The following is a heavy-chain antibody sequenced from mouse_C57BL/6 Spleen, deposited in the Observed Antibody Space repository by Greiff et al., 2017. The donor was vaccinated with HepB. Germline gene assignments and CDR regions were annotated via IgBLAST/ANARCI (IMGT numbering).Heavy chain of an antibody. V-gene: IGHV1-80*01. J-gene: IGHJ4*01. CDR3: ASYGYDDAMDY. D-gene: IGHD2-2*01. Sequence: QVQLQQSGAELVKPGASVKISCKASGYAFSSYWMNWVKQRPGKGLEWIGQIYPGDGDTNYNGKFKGKATLTADKSSSTAYMQRSSLTSEDSAVYFCASYGYDDAMDYWGQGTSVTVSS. CDR2: IYPGDGDT. CDR1: GYAFSSYW.